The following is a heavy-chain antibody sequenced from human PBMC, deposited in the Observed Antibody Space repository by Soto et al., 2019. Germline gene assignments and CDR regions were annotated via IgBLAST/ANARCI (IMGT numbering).Heavy chain of an antibody. CDR1: GYTFTSYG. Sequence: ASVKVSCKSSGYTFTSYGISCVRQAPGQGLEWMGWISAYNGNTNYAQKLQGRVTMTTDTSTSTAYMELRSLRSDDTAVYYRARDVNYDYIWGSYRYTIDYWGQGTLVTVSS. CDR3: ARDVNYDYIWGSYRYTIDY. V-gene: IGHV1-18*01. J-gene: IGHJ4*02. CDR2: ISAYNGNT. D-gene: IGHD3-16*02.